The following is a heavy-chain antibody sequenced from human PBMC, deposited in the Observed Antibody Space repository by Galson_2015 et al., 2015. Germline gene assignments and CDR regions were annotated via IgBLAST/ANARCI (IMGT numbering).Heavy chain of an antibody. CDR3: ARGHFYFDY. CDR1: GGSISSSSYY. CDR2: IYHSGST. V-gene: IGHV4-39*07. Sequence: SETLSLTCTVSGGSISSSSYYWGWIRQPPGKGLEWIGEIYHSGSTNYNPSLKSRVTISVDKSKNQFSLKLSSVTAADTAVYYCARGHFYFDYWGQGTLVTVSS. J-gene: IGHJ4*02. D-gene: IGHD3-3*02.